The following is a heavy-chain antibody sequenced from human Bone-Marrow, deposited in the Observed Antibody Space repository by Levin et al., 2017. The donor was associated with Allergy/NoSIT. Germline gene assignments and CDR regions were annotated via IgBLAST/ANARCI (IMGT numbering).Heavy chain of an antibody. J-gene: IGHJ4*02. V-gene: IGHV3-23*01. Sequence: SGGSLRLSCAASGFTFGTYTMSWVRQAPGKGLEWVSSIFGDGVRTFYADSVKGRFTISRDNSMNMLFLQMNSLRVEDTAVYYCAKDVTPDSKWDIDYWGQGALVTVSS. CDR3: AKDVTPDSKWDIDY. CDR1: GFTFGTYT. CDR2: IFGDGVRT. D-gene: IGHD1-26*01.